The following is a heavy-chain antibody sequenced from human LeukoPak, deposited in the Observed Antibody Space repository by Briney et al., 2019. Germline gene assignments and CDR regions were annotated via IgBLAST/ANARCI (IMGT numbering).Heavy chain of an antibody. CDR2: IIPILGIA. CDR3: ARVGVSSSWVDY. CDR1: GGTFSSYA. J-gene: IGHJ4*02. Sequence: ASVKVSCKASGGTFSSYAISWVRQAPGQGLEWMGRIIPILGIANYAQKFQGRVTITADKSTSTAYMELSSLRSEDTAVYYCARVGVSSSWVDYWGQGTLDTVSS. V-gene: IGHV1-69*04. D-gene: IGHD6-13*01.